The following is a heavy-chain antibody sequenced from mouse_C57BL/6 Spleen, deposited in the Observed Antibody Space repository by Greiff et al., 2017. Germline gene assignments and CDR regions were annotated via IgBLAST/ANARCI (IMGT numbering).Heavy chain of an antibody. J-gene: IGHJ2*01. CDR3: ARNWDDY. CDR1: GYTFTDYY. Sequence: EVQLQQSGPELVKPGASVKISCKASGYTFTDYYMNWVKQSHGKSLEWIGDINPNNGGTSYNQKFKGKATLIVDKSSSTAYMELRSLTSEDSAVYYCARNWDDYWGQGTTLTVSS. D-gene: IGHD4-1*01. V-gene: IGHV1-26*01. CDR2: INPNNGGT.